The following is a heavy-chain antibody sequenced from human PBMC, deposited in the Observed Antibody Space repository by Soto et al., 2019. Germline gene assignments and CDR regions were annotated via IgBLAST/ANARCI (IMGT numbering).Heavy chain of an antibody. Sequence: ASVKVSCKASGYTFTSYYMHWVRQAPGQGLEWMGIINPSGGSTSYAQKFQGRVTMTRDTSTSTVYMELSSLRSEDTAVYYCARDVYREQQLSFMDVWGKGTTVTVSS. CDR3: ARDVYREQQLSFMDV. CDR1: GYTFTSYY. J-gene: IGHJ6*03. D-gene: IGHD6-13*01. V-gene: IGHV1-46*03. CDR2: INPSGGST.